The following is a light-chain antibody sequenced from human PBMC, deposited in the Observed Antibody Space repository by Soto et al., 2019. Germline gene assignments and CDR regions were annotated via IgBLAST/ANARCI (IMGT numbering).Light chain of an antibody. CDR1: SGSVASNY. J-gene: IGLJ3*02. V-gene: IGLV6-57*02. Sequence: NFILSQPQSVSESPGKTVTISCTGSSGSVASNYVQWYQQRPGSVPSTVIYEDNRRPSGVPERFSGSVDSSSNSASLTISGLRPEDEADYYCQSYDSANRGVFGGGTKVTVL. CDR2: EDN. CDR3: QSYDSANRGV.